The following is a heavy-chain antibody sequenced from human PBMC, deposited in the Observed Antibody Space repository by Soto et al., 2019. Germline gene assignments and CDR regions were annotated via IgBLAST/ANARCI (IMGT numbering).Heavy chain of an antibody. Sequence: QVQLVESGGGLVKPGGSLRLSCAASGIVFSDYMSWVRQAPGTGLEWLSYISGSGRTIYSADSVKGRFTISRDNATNSLYLQMNNVRTEDTAVYYCARLPFPWGWFDPWGQGTLVTVSS. CDR2: ISGSGRTI. CDR1: GIVFSDY. V-gene: IGHV3-11*01. J-gene: IGHJ5*02. D-gene: IGHD3-16*01. CDR3: ARLPFPWGWFDP.